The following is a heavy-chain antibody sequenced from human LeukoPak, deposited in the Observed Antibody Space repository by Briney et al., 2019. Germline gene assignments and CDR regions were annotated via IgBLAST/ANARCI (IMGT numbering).Heavy chain of an antibody. CDR1: GFIISTNY. CDR3: ARDPTGGRFGEFLS. CDR2: IYSDGRT. V-gene: IGHV3-66*01. J-gene: IGHJ5*02. D-gene: IGHD3-10*01. Sequence: GGSLRLSCAASGFIISTNYMSWVRQAPGKGLEWVSVIYSDGRTYYADSVKGRFTISRDNSRNTLYLQMNSLRAEDTALYYCARDPTGGRFGEFLSWGQGTLVTVSS.